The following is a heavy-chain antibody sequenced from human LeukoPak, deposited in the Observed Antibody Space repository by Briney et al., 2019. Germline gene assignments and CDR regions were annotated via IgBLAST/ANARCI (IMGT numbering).Heavy chain of an antibody. D-gene: IGHD3-3*01. CDR3: ARAFLDRYYYYGMDV. CDR1: EFTFSSYD. V-gene: IGHV3-13*01. J-gene: IGHJ6*02. Sequence: PGGSLRLSCAASEFTFSSYDMHWVRQATGKGLEWVSAIGTAGDTYYPGSVKGRFTISRENAKNSLYLQMNSLRAGDTAVYYCARAFLDRYYYYGMDVWGQGTTVTVSS. CDR2: IGTAGDT.